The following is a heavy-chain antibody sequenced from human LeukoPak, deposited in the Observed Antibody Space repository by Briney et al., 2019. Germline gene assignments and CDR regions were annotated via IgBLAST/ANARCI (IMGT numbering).Heavy chain of an antibody. Sequence: GASVKVSCKASGYTFIGYYMHWVRQAPGQGLEWMGWINPNSGGTNYAQKFQGRVTMTRDTSISTAYMELSRLRSDDTAVYYCARKGYSYAHYYYYMDVWGKGTTVTVSS. D-gene: IGHD5-18*01. CDR1: GYTFIGYY. J-gene: IGHJ6*03. V-gene: IGHV1-2*02. CDR2: INPNSGGT. CDR3: ARKGYSYAHYYYYMDV.